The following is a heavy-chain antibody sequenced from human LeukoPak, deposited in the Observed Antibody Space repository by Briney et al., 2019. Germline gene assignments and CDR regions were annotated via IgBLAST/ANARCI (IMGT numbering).Heavy chain of an antibody. V-gene: IGHV1-69*06. CDR1: GASFSSYA. Sequence: SVKVSCKASGASFSSYAISWVRQAPGQGLEWMGRITPIFGTPNYAQRFQGRVTITADIVSSTAYMEVNNLTSEDTAVYFCAKQGALRQDYYMDVWGNGTTVTVSS. CDR3: AKQGALRQDYYMDV. J-gene: IGHJ6*03. CDR2: ITPIFGTP.